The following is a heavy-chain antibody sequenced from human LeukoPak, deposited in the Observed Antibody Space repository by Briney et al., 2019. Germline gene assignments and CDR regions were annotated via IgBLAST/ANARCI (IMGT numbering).Heavy chain of an antibody. J-gene: IGHJ6*02. CDR2: ISGSGGST. Sequence: GGSLRRSCAASGFTFSSYAMSWVRQAPGKGLEWVSAISGSGGSTYYADSVKGRCTISRDNSKNTLYLQMNSLRAEDTAVYYCAKPPSDCGDSYYYGMDVWGQGTTVTVSS. V-gene: IGHV3-23*01. CDR1: GFTFSSYA. CDR3: AKPPSDCGDSYYYGMDV. D-gene: IGHD4-17*01.